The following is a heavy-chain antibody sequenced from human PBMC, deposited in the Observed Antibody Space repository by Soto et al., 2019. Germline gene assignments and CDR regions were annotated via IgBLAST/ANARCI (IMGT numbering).Heavy chain of an antibody. CDR1: GGTFSSYA. V-gene: IGHV1-69*13. CDR3: ARGMVGTTSPYYYVMDV. D-gene: IGHD2-2*01. Sequence: SVKVSCKASGGTFSSYAISWVRQAPGQGLEWMGGIIPIFGTANYAQKFQGRVTITADESTSTAYMELSSLRSEETAVYYCARGMVGTTSPYYYVMDVLGQGTTV. CDR2: IIPIFGTA. J-gene: IGHJ6*01.